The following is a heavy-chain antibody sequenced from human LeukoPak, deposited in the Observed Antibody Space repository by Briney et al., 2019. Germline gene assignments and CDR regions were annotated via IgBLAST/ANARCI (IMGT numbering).Heavy chain of an antibody. CDR2: IWYDGSNK. CDR1: GFTFSSYA. V-gene: IGHV3-33*08. D-gene: IGHD3-10*01. Sequence: PGGSLRLSCAASGFTFSSYAMSWVRQAPGKGLEWVAVIWYDGSNKYYADSVKGRFTISRDNSKNTLHLQMSRLRVEDTAVYYCVRDWGVDSWGQGTLVTVSS. J-gene: IGHJ4*02. CDR3: VRDWGVDS.